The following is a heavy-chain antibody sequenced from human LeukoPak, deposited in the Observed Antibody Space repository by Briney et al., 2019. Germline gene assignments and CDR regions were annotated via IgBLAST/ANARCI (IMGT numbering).Heavy chain of an antibody. CDR3: AKSPDRGGYYEYFDY. CDR2: ISGSGGST. Sequence: PGGSLRLSCTTSGFSFNTYSMSWVRQAPGKGLEWVSAISGSGGSTYYADSVKGRFTISRDNSKNTLYLQMNSPRAEDTAVYYCAKSPDRGGYYEYFDYWGQGTLVTVSS. V-gene: IGHV3-23*01. J-gene: IGHJ4*02. CDR1: GFSFNTYS. D-gene: IGHD3-22*01.